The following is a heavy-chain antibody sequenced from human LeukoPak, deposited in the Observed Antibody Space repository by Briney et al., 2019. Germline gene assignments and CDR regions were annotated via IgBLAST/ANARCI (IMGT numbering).Heavy chain of an antibody. Sequence: GGSLRLSCAASGFTFSSYAMHWVRQAPGKGLEWVAVISYDGSNKYYADSVKGRFTISRDNSKNTLYLQMNSLRAEDTAVYYCARLGPHCSSTSCYTSVDYWGQGTLVTVSS. CDR3: ARLGPHCSSTSCYTSVDY. J-gene: IGHJ4*02. CDR1: GFTFSSYA. CDR2: ISYDGSNK. V-gene: IGHV3-30-3*01. D-gene: IGHD2-2*02.